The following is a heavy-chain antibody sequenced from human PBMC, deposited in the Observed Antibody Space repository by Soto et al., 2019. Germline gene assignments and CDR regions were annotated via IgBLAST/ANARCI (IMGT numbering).Heavy chain of an antibody. CDR1: GGSISSYY. J-gene: IGHJ4*02. Sequence: PSETLSLTCTVSGGSISSYYWSWIRQPPGKGLEWIGYIYYSGSTNYNPSLKSRVTISVDTSKNQFSLKLSSVTAADTAVYYCARQTYYDFWSGYSYFDYWGQGTLVTVSS. D-gene: IGHD3-3*01. CDR3: ARQTYYDFWSGYSYFDY. V-gene: IGHV4-59*01. CDR2: IYYSGST.